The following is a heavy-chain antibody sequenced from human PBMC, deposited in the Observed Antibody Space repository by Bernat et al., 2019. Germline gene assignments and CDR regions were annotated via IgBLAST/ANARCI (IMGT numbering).Heavy chain of an antibody. J-gene: IGHJ4*02. V-gene: IGHV3-73*02. CDR3: GRQACDYDSSGYPSNY. Sequence: EVQLVESGGGLVQPGGSLKISCVASGFTFSGSAMHWVRQASGKGLEWVGRIRTKTNNYATTYAASVKGRFTLSRDDSENTAYLQMDGLKIEDTAVYYCGRQACDYDSSGYPSNYWGQGTLVTVSS. CDR1: GFTFSGSA. CDR2: IRTKTNNYAT. D-gene: IGHD3-22*01.